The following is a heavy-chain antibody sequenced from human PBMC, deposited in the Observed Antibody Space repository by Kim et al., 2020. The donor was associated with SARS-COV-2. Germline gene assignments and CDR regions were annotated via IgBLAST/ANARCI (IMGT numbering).Heavy chain of an antibody. Sequence: SETLSLTCTVSSGSISSSSYYCGWIRQPPGKGLEWIGSIFYSGSTYYNPSLKSRVPISVDTAKNQFSLKLSPVTASDTARYYCARHESVRIVVVVAAMSWFDPWGQGTPDTVSS. J-gene: IGHJ5*02. V-gene: IGHV4-39*01. D-gene: IGHD2-15*01. CDR2: IFYSGST. CDR3: ARHESVRIVVVVAAMSWFDP. CDR1: SGSISSSSYY.